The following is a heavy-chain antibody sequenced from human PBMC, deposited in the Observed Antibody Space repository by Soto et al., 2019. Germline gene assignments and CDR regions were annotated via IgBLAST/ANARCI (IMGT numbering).Heavy chain of an antibody. V-gene: IGHV3-33*03. D-gene: IGHD6-13*01. CDR1: GFTFSSYA. CDR2: LLYDGSNQ. J-gene: IGHJ5*02. CDR3: AKEGRGAYSTRIFRRDNWFDP. Sequence: QVQMVESGGGVVQPGRSLRLSCAASGFTFSSYAMHWVLQAPGKGLEWVAALLYDGSNQYYADAVKGRFTISRDNSKNSLYLRMNSLRVRVTDVYYLAKEGRGAYSTRIFRRDNWFDPWCQGTPFTVSS.